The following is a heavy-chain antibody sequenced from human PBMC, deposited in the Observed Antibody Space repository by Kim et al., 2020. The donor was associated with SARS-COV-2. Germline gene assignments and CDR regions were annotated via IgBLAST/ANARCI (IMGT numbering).Heavy chain of an antibody. J-gene: IGHJ5*02. D-gene: IGHD3-16*01. CDR2: ISYDGSNK. CDR3: AKSRLRGKNWFDP. CDR1: GFTFSSYG. Sequence: GGSLRLSCAASGFTFSSYGMHWVRQAPGKGLEWVAVISYDGSNKYYADSVKGRFTISRDNSKNTLYLQMNSLRAEDTAVYYCAKSRLRGKNWFDPWGQGTLVTVSS. V-gene: IGHV3-30*18.